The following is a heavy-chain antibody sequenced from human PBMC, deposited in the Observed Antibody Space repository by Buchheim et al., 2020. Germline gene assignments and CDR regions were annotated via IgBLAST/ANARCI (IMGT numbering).Heavy chain of an antibody. V-gene: IGHV3-21*01. CDR3: ARDSSSSWGANWFDP. CDR1: GFTFSSYS. J-gene: IGHJ5*02. D-gene: IGHD6-13*01. CDR2: ISSSSSYI. Sequence: EVQLVESGGGLVKPGGSLRLSCAASGFTFSSYSMNWVRQAPGKGLEWVSSISSSSSYIYYADSVKGRFNISRDNAKNSLYLQMNSLRAEDTAVYYCARDSSSSWGANWFDPWGQGTL.